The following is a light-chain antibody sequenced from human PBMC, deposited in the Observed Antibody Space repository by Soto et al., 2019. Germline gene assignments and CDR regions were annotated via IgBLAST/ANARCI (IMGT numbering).Light chain of an antibody. CDR2: DVS. J-gene: IGLJ1*01. CDR3: SSYTSSSTLEFV. Sequence: QSVLTQPASVSGSPGQSITISCTGTSSDVGGYNYVSWYQQHPGKAPKLMIFDVSNRPSGVSNRFSGSKSGNTASLTISGLQAEDEADYYCSSYTSSSTLEFVFGTGTKV. V-gene: IGLV2-14*01. CDR1: SSDVGGYNY.